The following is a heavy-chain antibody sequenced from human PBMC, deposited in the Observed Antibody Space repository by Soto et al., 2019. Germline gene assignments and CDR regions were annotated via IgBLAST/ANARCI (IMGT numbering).Heavy chain of an antibody. J-gene: IGHJ3*02. CDR1: GFTFSSYA. Sequence: HPGGSLRLSCAASGFTFSSYAMHWVRQAPGKGLEWVAVISYDGSNKYYADSVKGRFTISRDNSKNTLYLQMNSLRAEDTAVYYCARDGYYYYSSGSLGGAFDIWGQGTMVTVSS. V-gene: IGHV3-30-3*01. CDR2: ISYDGSNK. CDR3: ARDGYYYYSSGSLGGAFDI. D-gene: IGHD3-22*01.